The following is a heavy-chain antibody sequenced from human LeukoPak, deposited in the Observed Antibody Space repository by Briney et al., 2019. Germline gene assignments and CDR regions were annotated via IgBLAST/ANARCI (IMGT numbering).Heavy chain of an antibody. D-gene: IGHD4-17*01. J-gene: IGHJ4*02. CDR2: IRSKTNNYAT. CDR1: GFTFSGSA. V-gene: IGHV3-73*01. CDR3: SRYDGDNSYYFDY. Sequence: GGSLGLSCAASGFTFSGSAMHWVRQASGKGLEWVGRIRSKTNNYATAYAASVKGRFTISRDDSKNTAYLQMNSLETEDTAVYYCSRYDGDNSYYFDYWGQGTLVTVSS.